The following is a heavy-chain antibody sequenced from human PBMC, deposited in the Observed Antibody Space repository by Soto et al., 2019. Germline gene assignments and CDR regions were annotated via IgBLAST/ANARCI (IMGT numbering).Heavy chain of an antibody. Sequence: QVQLVESGGGVVQPGRSLRLSCAASGFTFSSYGMHWVRQAPGKGLEWVAVISYDGSNKYYADSVKGRFTISRDNSKNPLYVQMNSLRAEDTAVYYCAAGSGWYGEFDPWGQGTLVTVSS. D-gene: IGHD6-19*01. V-gene: IGHV3-30*03. CDR2: ISYDGSNK. J-gene: IGHJ5*02. CDR3: AAGSGWYGEFDP. CDR1: GFTFSSYG.